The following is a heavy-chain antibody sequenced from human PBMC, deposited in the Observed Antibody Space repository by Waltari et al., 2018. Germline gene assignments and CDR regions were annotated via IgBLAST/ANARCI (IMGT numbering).Heavy chain of an antibody. D-gene: IGHD3-3*01. CDR3: ARSYDFWSGYDY. CDR1: GYSISSGHY. CDR2: IYHSGST. V-gene: IGHV4-38-2*01. J-gene: IGHJ4*02. Sequence: QVQLQESGPGLVKPSETLSLTCAVSGYSISSGHYWGWIRQPPGKGLEWIGSIYHSGSTYYNPSLKSRVTISVDTSKNQFSLKLSSVTAADTAVYYCARSYDFWSGYDYWGQGTLVTVSS.